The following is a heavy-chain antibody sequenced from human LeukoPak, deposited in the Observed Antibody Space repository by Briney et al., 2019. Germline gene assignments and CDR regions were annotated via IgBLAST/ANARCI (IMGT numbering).Heavy chain of an antibody. J-gene: IGHJ4*02. CDR2: INPYNGNT. D-gene: IGHD4-17*01. V-gene: IGHV1-18*01. Sequence: ASVKVSCKASGYTFTTYAISWVRQAPGQGLEWMGWINPYNGNTDYARKLQGRVTMTTDASTSTAYMELTSLRSDDTALYYCARPATTVTSPFDYWGQGTLVTVPS. CDR1: GYTFTTYA. CDR3: ARPATTVTSPFDY.